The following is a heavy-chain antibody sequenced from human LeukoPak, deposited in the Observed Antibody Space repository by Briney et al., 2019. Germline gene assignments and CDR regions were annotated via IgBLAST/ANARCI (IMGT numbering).Heavy chain of an antibody. CDR1: GYTFTSYG. Sequence: ASVKVSCKASGYTFTSYGISWVRQAPGQGLEWMGWISAYYGNTNYAQKLQGRVTMTTDTSTSTAYMELRSLGSDDTAVYYCARVSGMGAGLPLDYWGQGTLVTVSS. CDR3: ARVSGMGAGLPLDY. CDR2: ISAYYGNT. D-gene: IGHD1-26*01. V-gene: IGHV1-18*01. J-gene: IGHJ4*02.